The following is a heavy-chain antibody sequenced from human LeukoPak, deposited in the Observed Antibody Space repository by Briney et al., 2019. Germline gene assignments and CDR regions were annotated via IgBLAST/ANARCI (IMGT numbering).Heavy chain of an antibody. CDR3: ARGQQLGPPPFDY. CDR1: GYTFTSYA. D-gene: IGHD6-13*01. Sequence: ASVKVSCKASGYTFTSYAMHWVRQAPGQRLEWMGWINAGNGNTKYSQKFQGRVTITRDTSASTAYMELSSLRSEDTAVYYCARGQQLGPPPFDYWGQGTLVTVSS. CDR2: INAGNGNT. J-gene: IGHJ4*02. V-gene: IGHV1-3*01.